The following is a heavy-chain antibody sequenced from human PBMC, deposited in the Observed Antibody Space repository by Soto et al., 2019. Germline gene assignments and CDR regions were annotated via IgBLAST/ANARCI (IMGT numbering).Heavy chain of an antibody. D-gene: IGHD5-12*01. Sequence: EDPLVESGGGLVKPGGSLRLSCAASGFTFRNAWMSWVRQAPGKGLELVGRSKTNTDGGTTDYAAPVKDRFTISRDHSKNTLFLQMHSLKPEAPAVYYCTRVVGALTGRYSGYLYYYFDVWGQGMTVLGSS. J-gene: IGHJ6*03. CDR1: GFTFRNAW. CDR3: TRVVGALTGRYSGYLYYYFDV. CDR2: SKTNTDGGTT. V-gene: IGHV3-15*01.